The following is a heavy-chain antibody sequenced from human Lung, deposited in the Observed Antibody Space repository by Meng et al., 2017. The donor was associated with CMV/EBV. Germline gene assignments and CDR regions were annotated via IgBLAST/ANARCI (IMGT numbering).Heavy chain of an antibody. CDR1: SSYA. V-gene: IGHV3-64*02. D-gene: IGHD3-22*01. Sequence: SSYAMNWVRQAPGKGVEYVSAISSNGGSTYYADSVKGRFTISRDNSKNTLYLQMGSLRAEDMAVYYCARGSIDYYDSSGYYGLFDYWGQGTLVTVSS. J-gene: IGHJ4*02. CDR2: ISSNGGST. CDR3: ARGSIDYYDSSGYYGLFDY.